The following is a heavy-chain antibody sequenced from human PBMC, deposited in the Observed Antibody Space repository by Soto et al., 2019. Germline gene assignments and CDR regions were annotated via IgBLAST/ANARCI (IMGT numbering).Heavy chain of an antibody. V-gene: IGHV5-10-1*01. J-gene: IGHJ4*02. CDR3: ARQIYDSDTGPNFQYYFDS. CDR2: IDPSDSYT. CDR1: GYSFTSYW. Sequence: GESLKISCKGSGYSFTSYWISWVRQMPGKVLEWMGRIDPSDSYTNYSPSFQGHVTISADKSITTVFLQWSSLRASDTAMYYCARQIYDSDTGPNFQYYFDSWGQGTPVTVSS. D-gene: IGHD3-22*01.